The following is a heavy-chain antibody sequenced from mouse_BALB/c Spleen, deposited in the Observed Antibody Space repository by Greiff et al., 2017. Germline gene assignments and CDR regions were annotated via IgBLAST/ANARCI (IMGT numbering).Heavy chain of an antibody. V-gene: IGHV5-4*02. CDR1: GFTFSDYY. CDR2: ISDGGSYT. Sequence: EVKLVESGGGLVKPGGSLKLSCAASGFTFSDYYMYWVRQTPEKRLEWVATISDGGSYTYYPDSVKGRFTISRDNAKNNLYLQMSSLKSEDTAMYYCAREGRLRYFDYWGQGTTLTVSS. J-gene: IGHJ2*01. D-gene: IGHD1-2*01. CDR3: AREGRLRYFDY.